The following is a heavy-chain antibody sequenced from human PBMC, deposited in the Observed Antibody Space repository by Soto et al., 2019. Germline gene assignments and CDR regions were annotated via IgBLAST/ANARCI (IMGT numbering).Heavy chain of an antibody. CDR1: GGFVSSGSHY. V-gene: IGHV4-34*01. J-gene: IGHJ3*02. CDR2: MSRSGGT. D-gene: IGHD1-1*01. CDR3: ARVERGTATTVVDAFDI. Sequence: QVQLQQWGAGLLKPSETLSLTCAVYGGFVSSGSHYSSWIRQPPGKGLAWIGEMSRSGGTHISPSLKGRVSMSVDTSKNQFSLKMSSVSAADTALYYCARVERGTATTVVDAFDIWGPGTMVTVSS.